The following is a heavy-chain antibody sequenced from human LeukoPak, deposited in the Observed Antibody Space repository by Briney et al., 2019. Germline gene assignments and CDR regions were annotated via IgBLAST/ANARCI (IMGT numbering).Heavy chain of an antibody. CDR3: AKTTAGNSSGRNPGWPVAY. CDR2: VSGSGGII. J-gene: IGHJ4*02. D-gene: IGHD6-19*01. CDR1: GFTFNSYA. V-gene: IGHV3-23*01. Sequence: GGSLRLSCAASGFTFNSYAMTWVRQAPGKGLGWVSRVSGSGGIIYYADSVKGRFTIFRANSKNTLYLQMNSLRAEDTAVYYCAKTTAGNSSGRNPGWPVAYWGQGTLVTVSS.